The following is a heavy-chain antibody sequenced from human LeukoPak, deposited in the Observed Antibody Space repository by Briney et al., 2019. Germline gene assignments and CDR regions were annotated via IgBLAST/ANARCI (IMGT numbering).Heavy chain of an antibody. CDR2: YYSGTT. D-gene: IGHD5-18*01. J-gene: IGHJ4*02. V-gene: IGHV4-59*09. CDR3: ARGKSRYSYHNNFDY. Sequence: YYSGTTNYHPSLKSRVTISVDTSKNQFSLKLSSVTAADTAVYYCARGKSRYSYHNNFDYWGQGTLVTVSS.